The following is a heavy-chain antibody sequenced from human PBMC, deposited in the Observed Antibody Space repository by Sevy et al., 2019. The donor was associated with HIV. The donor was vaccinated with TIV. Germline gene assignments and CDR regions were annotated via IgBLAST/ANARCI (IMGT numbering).Heavy chain of an antibody. CDR2: FSFGCGEI. Sequence: GGSLRLSCAASGFTFSKYSMSWVRQPPGKGLEWVSTFSFGCGEINYADSVKGRFTISRDNSKSSVYLQMNNLRPEDTAVYYCAREGSTKPHDYWGQGTLVTVSS. V-gene: IGHV3-23*01. CDR1: GFTFSKYS. J-gene: IGHJ4*02. CDR3: AREGSTKPHDY. D-gene: IGHD1-26*01.